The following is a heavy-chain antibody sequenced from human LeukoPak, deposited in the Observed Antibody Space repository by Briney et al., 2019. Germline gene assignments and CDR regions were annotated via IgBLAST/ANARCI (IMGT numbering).Heavy chain of an antibody. CDR2: IYYSGST. V-gene: IGHV4-30-4*08. CDR1: GGSISSGDYY. D-gene: IGHD3-22*01. Sequence: SETLSLTCTVSGGSISSGDYYWSWIRQPPGKGLEWIGYIYYSGSTYYNPSLKSRVTISVDTSKNQFSLKLSSVTAADTAVYYCAREGAYYYDSSGNNYWGQGTLATVSS. J-gene: IGHJ4*02. CDR3: AREGAYYYDSSGNNY.